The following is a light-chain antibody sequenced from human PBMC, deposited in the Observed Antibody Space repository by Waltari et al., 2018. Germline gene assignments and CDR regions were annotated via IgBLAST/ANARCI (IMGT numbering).Light chain of an antibody. CDR1: NSETKS. J-gene: IGLJ1*01. CDR2: KDV. CDR3: QVWDTNSLYV. Sequence: SYVLTQPLSVSVALGQTARVACGGSNSETKSVHWYQQKPGHAHVLVIYKDVNRPSGIPDRFSGSNSGNTATLTISRAQVGDEGDYFCQVWDTNSLYVFGTGTKVTVL. V-gene: IGLV3-9*01.